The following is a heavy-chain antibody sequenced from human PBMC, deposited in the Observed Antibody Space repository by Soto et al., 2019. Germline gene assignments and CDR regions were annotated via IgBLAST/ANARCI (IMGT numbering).Heavy chain of an antibody. CDR1: GFTFTDYY. J-gene: IGHJ5*02. D-gene: IGHD2-21*02. CDR3: ARVLVFYGGFDP. CDR2: ISSSGSTI. V-gene: IGHV3-11*01. Sequence: PGGSLRLSCXASGFTFTDYYMTWIRQAPGKGLEWVSYISSSGSTIYYADSVKGRFTISRDNAKNSLYLQMDSLRAEDTAVYYCARVLVFYGGFDPWGQGTLVTVSS.